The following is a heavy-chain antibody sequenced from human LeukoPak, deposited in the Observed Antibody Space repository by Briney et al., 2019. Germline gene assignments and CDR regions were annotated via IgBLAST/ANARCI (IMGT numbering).Heavy chain of an antibody. CDR1: GFTFSSYS. Sequence: PGGSLRLSCAASGFTFSSYSMNWVRQAPGKGLEWVSYISSSSTIYYADSVKGRFTISRDSAKNSLYLQMNSLRAEDTAVYYCARHGYGDYVIDYWGQGTLVTVSS. CDR2: ISSSSTI. D-gene: IGHD4-17*01. J-gene: IGHJ4*02. V-gene: IGHV3-48*01. CDR3: ARHGYGDYVIDY.